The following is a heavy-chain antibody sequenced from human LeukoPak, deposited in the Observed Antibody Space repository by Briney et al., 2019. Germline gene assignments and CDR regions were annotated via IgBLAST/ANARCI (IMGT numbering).Heavy chain of an antibody. CDR1: GGSISSYY. CDR3: ARALKQLAPFYYYYYMDV. Sequence: PSETLSLTCTVSGGSISSYYWSWIRQPAGKGLEWIGRIYTSGSTNYNPSLKSRVTMSVDTSKNQFSLKLSSVTAADTAVYYCARALKQLAPFYYYYYMDVWGKGTTVTVSS. J-gene: IGHJ6*03. V-gene: IGHV4-4*07. CDR2: IYTSGST. D-gene: IGHD6-6*01.